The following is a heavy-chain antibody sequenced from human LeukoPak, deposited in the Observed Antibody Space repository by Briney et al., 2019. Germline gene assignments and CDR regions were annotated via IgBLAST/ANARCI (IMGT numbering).Heavy chain of an antibody. V-gene: IGHV3-30-3*01. CDR3: ARDITIVGATGAFDI. Sequence: GSLRLSCAASGFTFSSYAMHWVRQAPGKGLEWVAVISYDGSNKYYADSVKGRFTISRDNSKNTLYLQMNSLRAEDTAVYYCARDITIVGATGAFDIWGQGTMVTVSS. CDR2: ISYDGSNK. CDR1: GFTFSSYA. D-gene: IGHD1-26*01. J-gene: IGHJ3*02.